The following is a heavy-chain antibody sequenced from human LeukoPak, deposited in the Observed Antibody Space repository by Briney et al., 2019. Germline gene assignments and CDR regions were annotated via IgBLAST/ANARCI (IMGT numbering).Heavy chain of an antibody. CDR2: IYSGGST. CDR1: GFTVSSNY. Sequence: SGGSLRLSYAASGFTVSSNYMSWVRQAPGKGLEWVSVIYSGGSTYYADSVKGRFTISRDNSKNTLYPQMNSLRAEDTAVYYCARDEDSSGYSYFDYWGQGTLVTVSS. CDR3: ARDEDSSGYSYFDY. V-gene: IGHV3-66*02. D-gene: IGHD3-22*01. J-gene: IGHJ4*02.